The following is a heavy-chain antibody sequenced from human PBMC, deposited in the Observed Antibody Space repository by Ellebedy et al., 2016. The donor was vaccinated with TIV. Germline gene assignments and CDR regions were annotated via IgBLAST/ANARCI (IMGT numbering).Heavy chain of an antibody. J-gene: IGHJ4*02. CDR3: AREHSRVTGDLDY. D-gene: IGHD7-27*01. CDR1: GYIFINYY. CDR2: INPSSGST. Sequence: AASVKVSCKTSGYIFINYYLQWVRQAPGQGPELIGFINPSSGSTNYEQKFQGRVTMTRDTSTSTVYMELSGLESEDTAVYYCAREHSRVTGDLDYWGQGTLVTVSS. V-gene: IGHV1-46*01.